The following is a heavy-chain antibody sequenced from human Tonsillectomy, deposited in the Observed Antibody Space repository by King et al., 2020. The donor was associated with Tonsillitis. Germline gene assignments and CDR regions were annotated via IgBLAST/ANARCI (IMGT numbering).Heavy chain of an antibody. CDR1: GFTFSSYA. CDR3: ARVYCSAGSCPYYYYGMDV. V-gene: IGHV3-64*01. Sequence: VQLVESGGGLDQPGGSLRLSCAASGFTFSSYAMHWVRQAPGKGLEYVSAISSYGGTTYYANSVKGRFTISRDNSKNTLYLQMGSLRAEDMAVYYCARVYCSAGSCPYYYYGMDVWGQGTTVTVSS. CDR2: ISSYGGTT. D-gene: IGHD2-15*01. J-gene: IGHJ6*02.